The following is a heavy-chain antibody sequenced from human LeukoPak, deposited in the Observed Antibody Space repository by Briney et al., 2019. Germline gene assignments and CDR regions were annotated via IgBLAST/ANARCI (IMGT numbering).Heavy chain of an antibody. D-gene: IGHD3-22*01. CDR1: GGSISSYY. V-gene: IGHV4-4*07. CDR3: AHSGYYSGQDAFDI. CDR2: IYTSGST. Sequence: SETLSLTCTVSGGSISSYYWSWIRQPAGKGLEWIGRIYTSGSTNYNPSLKSRVTMSVDTSKNQFSLKLSSVTAADTAVYYCAHSGYYSGQDAFDIWGQGTMVTVSS. J-gene: IGHJ3*02.